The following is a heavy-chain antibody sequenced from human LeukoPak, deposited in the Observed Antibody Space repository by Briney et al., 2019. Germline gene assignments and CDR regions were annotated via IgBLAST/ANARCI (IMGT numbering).Heavy chain of an antibody. Sequence: SETLSLTCAVSGGSISSSNWWSWVRQPPGKGLEWIGEIYHSGSTNYNPSLKSRVTISVDTSKNQFSLKLSSVTAADTAVYYCARGYGSGSYYNIPKYFDYWGQGTLVTVSS. V-gene: IGHV4-4*02. D-gene: IGHD3-10*01. J-gene: IGHJ4*02. CDR3: ARGYGSGSYYNIPKYFDY. CDR1: GGSISSSNW. CDR2: IYHSGST.